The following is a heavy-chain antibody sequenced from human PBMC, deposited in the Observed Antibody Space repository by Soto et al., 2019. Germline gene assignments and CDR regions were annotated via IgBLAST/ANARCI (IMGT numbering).Heavy chain of an antibody. D-gene: IGHD3-10*01. CDR3: ARDRGITMVRGVIIIGSDEFDY. CDR1: EFTFSSYA. CDR2: ISSDGSSK. J-gene: IGHJ4*02. Sequence: GGSLRLSCAASEFTFSSYAMHWVRQAPGKGLEWVAVISSDGSSKCYADSVKGRFTISRDNAKNTLYLQMNSLRAEDTAVYYCARDRGITMVRGVIIIGSDEFDYWGQGTLVTVSS. V-gene: IGHV3-74*01.